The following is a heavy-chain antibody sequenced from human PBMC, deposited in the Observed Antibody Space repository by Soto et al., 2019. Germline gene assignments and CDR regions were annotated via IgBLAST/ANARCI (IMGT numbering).Heavy chain of an antibody. CDR2: VSHDGRNT. V-gene: IGHV3-30*03. CDR3: AQGGRQWLVKCDFND. Sequence: VQLVESGGGVVQPGRSLRLSCAASGFTFSDYAMHWVRQAPGKGLEWVAVVSHDGRNTHYADSVEGRFTISRDSSKNTVSLEITSLRAEDTAVYYCAQGGRQWLVKCDFNDWGQGALVTVSS. D-gene: IGHD6-19*01. CDR1: GFTFSDYA. J-gene: IGHJ4*02.